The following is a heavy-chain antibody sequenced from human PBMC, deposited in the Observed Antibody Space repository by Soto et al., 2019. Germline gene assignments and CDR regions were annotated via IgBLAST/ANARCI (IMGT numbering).Heavy chain of an antibody. Sequence: PSETLSLTCTVSGDSVSSGASHWTWIRQSPGKGLEWIGYIYHNATADCNPSLKSRVSISVDTSKNQFSLKLTSATTADTAVYYCARLDWSTSKMGVWGQGTTVTVSS. J-gene: IGHJ6*02. CDR3: ARLDWSTSKMGV. V-gene: IGHV4-61*08. CDR1: GDSVSSGASH. CDR2: IYHNATA. D-gene: IGHD3-9*01.